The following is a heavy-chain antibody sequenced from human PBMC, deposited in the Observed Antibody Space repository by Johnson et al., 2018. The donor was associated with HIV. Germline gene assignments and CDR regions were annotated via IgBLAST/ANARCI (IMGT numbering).Heavy chain of an antibody. CDR3: ARRIAAADDAFDI. V-gene: IGHV3-30*19. CDR2: ISYDGGNK. J-gene: IGHJ3*02. CDR1: GFTFSSYN. D-gene: IGHD6-25*01. Sequence: QVQLVESGGGVVQPGGSLRLSCAASGFTFSSYNMHWVRQAPGKGLEWVSVISYDGGNKYYADSVKGRFTISRDNSKNTLYLQMNSLRAEDTAMYYCARRIAAADDAFDIWGHGTMVTVSS.